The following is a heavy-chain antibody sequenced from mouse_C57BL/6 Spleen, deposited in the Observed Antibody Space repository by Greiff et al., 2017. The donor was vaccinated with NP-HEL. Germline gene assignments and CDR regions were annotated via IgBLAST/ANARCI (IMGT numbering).Heavy chain of an antibody. CDR2: ISSGSSTI. J-gene: IGHJ2*01. V-gene: IGHV5-17*01. Sequence: EVKLVESGGGLVQPGGSLKLSCAASGFTFSDYGMHWVRQAPEKGLEWVAYISSGSSTIYYADTVKGRFTISRDNAKNTLFLQMTSLRSEDTAMYYCARQGTTVVAKDYWGQGTTLTVSS. CDR3: ARQGTTVVAKDY. D-gene: IGHD1-1*01. CDR1: GFTFSDYG.